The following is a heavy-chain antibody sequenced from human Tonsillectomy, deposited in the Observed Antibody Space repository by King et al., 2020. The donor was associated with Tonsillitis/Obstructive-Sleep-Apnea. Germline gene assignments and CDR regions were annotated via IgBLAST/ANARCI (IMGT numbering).Heavy chain of an antibody. Sequence: VQLQQWGAGLLKPSETLSLTCAVYGGSFSGYYWSWIRQPPGKGLEWIGEINHSGSTNYNPSLTSRVTISVDTSNNQLSLKLSSLTAADTAVYYCARGPMTTVTTFYYYYYMDVWGKGTTVTVSS. D-gene: IGHD4-11*01. CDR1: GGSFSGYY. J-gene: IGHJ6*03. CDR2: INHSGST. V-gene: IGHV4-34*01. CDR3: ARGPMTTVTTFYYYYYMDV.